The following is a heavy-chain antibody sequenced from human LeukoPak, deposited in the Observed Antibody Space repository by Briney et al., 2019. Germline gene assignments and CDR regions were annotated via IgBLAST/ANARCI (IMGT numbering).Heavy chain of an antibody. Sequence: PGGSLRLSCVASGFTFSDYYMSWIRQAPGKGLEWISYISGSSGTIYYGDSVKGRFTISRDNAKNSLYLQMNSLRAEDTAVYYCARRQLTSRPVDYWGQGTLVTVSS. CDR2: ISGSSGTI. CDR1: GFTFSDYY. D-gene: IGHD1-1*01. J-gene: IGHJ4*02. V-gene: IGHV3-11*01. CDR3: ARRQLTSRPVDY.